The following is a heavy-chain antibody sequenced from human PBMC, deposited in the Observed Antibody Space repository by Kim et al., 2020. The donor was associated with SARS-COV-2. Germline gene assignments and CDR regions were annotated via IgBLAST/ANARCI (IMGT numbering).Heavy chain of an antibody. CDR3: ARGLYGDFYSWLDP. D-gene: IGHD4-17*01. Sequence: SQKFQGRVTITRDTSASTAYMELSSLRSEDTAVYYCARGLYGDFYSWLDPWGQGTLVSVSS. J-gene: IGHJ5*02. V-gene: IGHV1-3*01.